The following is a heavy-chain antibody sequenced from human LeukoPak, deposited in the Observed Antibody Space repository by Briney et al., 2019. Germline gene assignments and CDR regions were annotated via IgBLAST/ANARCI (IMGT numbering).Heavy chain of an antibody. CDR3: ARGLSSSSGWYRPLMGNWFDP. J-gene: IGHJ5*02. Sequence: PSETLSLTCAVYGQFFSGYYWSWIRQPPGKGLEWDGEINHSGSTNYNPSLQSRHTISLDKSQNQLSLELSSVTAADTAVYYCARGLSSSSGWYRPLMGNWFDPWGQGTLVTVSS. V-gene: IGHV4-34*01. CDR2: INHSGST. CDR1: GQFFSGYY. D-gene: IGHD6-19*01.